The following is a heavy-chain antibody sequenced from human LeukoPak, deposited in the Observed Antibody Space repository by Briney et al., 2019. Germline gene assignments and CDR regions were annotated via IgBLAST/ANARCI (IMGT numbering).Heavy chain of an antibody. Sequence: SETLSLTCTVSGGSISSSSYYWGWIRQPPGKGLEWIGSIYYSGSTYHNPSLKSRVTISVDTSKNQFSLKLSSVTAADTAVYYCAREVQGYYDSSGYYYFDYWGQGTLVTVSS. J-gene: IGHJ4*02. D-gene: IGHD3-22*01. V-gene: IGHV4-39*07. CDR1: GGSISSSSYY. CDR2: IYYSGST. CDR3: AREVQGYYDSSGYYYFDY.